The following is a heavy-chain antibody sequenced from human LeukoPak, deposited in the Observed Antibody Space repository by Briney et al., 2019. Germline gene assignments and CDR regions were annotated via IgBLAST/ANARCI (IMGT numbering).Heavy chain of an antibody. V-gene: IGHV3-21*01. Sequence: PGGSLRLSCAASGFTFSSYSMNWVRQAPGKGLEWVLSISSSSSYIYYADSVKGRFTISRDNAKNSLYLQMNSLRAEDTAVYYCARAKMAAANWFDPWGQGTLVTVSS. J-gene: IGHJ5*02. CDR2: ISSSSSYI. CDR3: ARAKMAAANWFDP. D-gene: IGHD6-13*01. CDR1: GFTFSSYS.